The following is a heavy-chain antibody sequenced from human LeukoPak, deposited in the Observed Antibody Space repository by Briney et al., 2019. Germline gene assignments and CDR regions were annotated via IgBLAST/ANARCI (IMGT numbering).Heavy chain of an antibody. J-gene: IGHJ4*02. CDR1: GYTFTSYY. CDR3: ARSYGGNNAFDY. Sequence: ASVTVSCKASGYTFTSYYMHWVRQAPGQGLEWMGIINPSGGSTSYAQNFQGRVTMTRDTSTSTVYMELSSLRSEDTAVYYCARSYGGNNAFDYWGQGTLVTVSS. CDR2: INPSGGST. D-gene: IGHD2-15*01. V-gene: IGHV1-46*01.